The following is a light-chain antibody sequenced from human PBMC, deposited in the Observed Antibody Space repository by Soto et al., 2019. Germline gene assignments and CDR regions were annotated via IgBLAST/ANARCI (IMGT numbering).Light chain of an antibody. J-gene: IGKJ1*01. CDR2: DAS. V-gene: IGKV3-15*01. CDR1: QSVNNN. CDR3: QQYNNWPWK. Sequence: EVVMTQSPATLSVSPGERATLSCRASQSVNNNLAWYQQNPGQAPRLLMYDASTRATGIPARFSGSGSGTDFTLTISSLQSEDFAVYYCQQYNNWPWKFGQGTKVEIK.